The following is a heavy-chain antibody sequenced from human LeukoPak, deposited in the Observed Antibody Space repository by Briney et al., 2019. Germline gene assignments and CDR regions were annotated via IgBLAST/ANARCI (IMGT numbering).Heavy chain of an antibody. J-gene: IGHJ5*02. CDR3: AREPPSSWYRAPPPPNWFDP. CDR2: ISAYNGNT. D-gene: IGHD6-13*01. CDR1: GYTFTSYG. Sequence: HGASVKVSCKASGYTFTSYGISWVRQAPGQGLEWMGWISAYNGNTNYAQKLQGRVAMTTDTSTTTAYMELRSLRSDDTAVYYCAREPPSSWYRAPPPPNWFDPWGQGTLVTVSS. V-gene: IGHV1-18*01.